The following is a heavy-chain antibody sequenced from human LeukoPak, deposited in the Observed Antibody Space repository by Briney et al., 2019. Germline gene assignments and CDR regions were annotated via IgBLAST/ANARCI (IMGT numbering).Heavy chain of an antibody. J-gene: IGHJ5*02. V-gene: IGHV1-2*02. CDR1: GYTFTGYY. D-gene: IGHD3-3*01. CDR3: AREGDYDFWSGYYKGSQNWFDP. Sequence: GASVKVSCKASGYTFTGYYMHWVRQAPGQGLEWMGWINPNSGGTNYAQKFQGRVTMTRDTSISTAYMELSRLRSDDTAVYYCAREGDYDFWSGYYKGSQNWFDPWGQGTLVAVSS. CDR2: INPNSGGT.